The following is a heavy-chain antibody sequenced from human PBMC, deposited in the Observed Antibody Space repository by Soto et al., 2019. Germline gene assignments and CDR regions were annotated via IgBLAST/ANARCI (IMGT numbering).Heavy chain of an antibody. CDR1: GFTFTRSV. Sequence: QMQLVQSGPEVKNTGTSVKVSCKASGFTFTRSVVQWVRQARGQRLEWLGWIVVGSDNTKYAQEFQERDTITRHMSISPDYLGISSLRSEDTAVYYCPAAYFGDYFRAFDFWGQGTVVTVCS. D-gene: IGHD4-17*01. J-gene: IGHJ3*01. CDR3: PAAYFGDYFRAFDF. V-gene: IGHV1-58*01. CDR2: IVVGSDNT.